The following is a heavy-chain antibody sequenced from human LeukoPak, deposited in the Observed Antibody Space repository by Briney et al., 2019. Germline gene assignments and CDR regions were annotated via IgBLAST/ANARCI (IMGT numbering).Heavy chain of an antibody. J-gene: IGHJ4*01. Sequence: GVSLRLSCAASGFTYSSYHMSCPRQAPAKGLEGVSVISGTGVSTYYADSVKRRYTISRDNSKNTLYLQMNSLRVEDTALYYCAKVPRATGTGTYYFDYWGHGTLVTVSS. CDR1: GFTYSSYH. D-gene: IGHD1-1*01. V-gene: IGHV3-23*01. CDR3: AKVPRATGTGTYYFDY. CDR2: ISGTGVST.